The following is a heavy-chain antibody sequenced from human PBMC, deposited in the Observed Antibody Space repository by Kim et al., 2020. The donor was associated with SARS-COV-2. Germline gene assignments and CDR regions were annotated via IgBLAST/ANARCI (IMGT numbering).Heavy chain of an antibody. Sequence: GGSLRLSCAASGFTFSDYNMDWVRQTPGKGLEWVSSISTTSTYIHYADSVKGRFTISRDNARNSLYLQMNSLRADDTAVYYCARGSEYQVLSTFDHWGQGILVTVSS. J-gene: IGHJ4*02. CDR2: ISTTSTYI. CDR3: ARGSEYQVLSTFDH. D-gene: IGHD2-2*01. V-gene: IGHV3-21*01. CDR1: GFTFSDYN.